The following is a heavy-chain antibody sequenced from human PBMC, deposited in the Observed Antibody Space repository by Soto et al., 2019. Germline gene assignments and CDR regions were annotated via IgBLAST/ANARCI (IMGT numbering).Heavy chain of an antibody. D-gene: IGHD1-7*01. Sequence: ASVKVSCKASGYIFIDYFIHWVRRAPGQGLEWMGWINPKSGGKKIAQKFQCRTTMTRDTSINTVFMELSRLTSDDTAVYFCAREYNSTYKGWNVYWGLGILVTVSS. CDR3: AREYNSTYKGWNVY. J-gene: IGHJ4*02. CDR2: INPKSGGK. V-gene: IGHV1-2*02. CDR1: GYIFIDYF.